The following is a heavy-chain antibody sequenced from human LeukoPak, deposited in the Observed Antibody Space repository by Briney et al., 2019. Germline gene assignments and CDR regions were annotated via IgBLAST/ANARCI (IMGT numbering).Heavy chain of an antibody. V-gene: IGHV3-21*01. CDR1: GFTFSSYS. D-gene: IGHD4-11*01. CDR3: ARGSRDDYSNPPFDH. CDR2: ISSSSSYI. J-gene: IGHJ4*02. Sequence: MAGGSLRLPCAASGFTFSSYSMNWVRQAPGKGLEWVSSISSSSSYIYYADSVKGRFTISRDNAKNSLYLQMNSLRAEDTAVYYCARGSRDDYSNPPFDHWGQGTLVTVSS.